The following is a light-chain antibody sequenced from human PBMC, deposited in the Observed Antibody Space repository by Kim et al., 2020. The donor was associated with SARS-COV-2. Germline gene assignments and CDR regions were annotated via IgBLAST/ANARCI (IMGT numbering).Light chain of an antibody. Sequence: SELTQDPAVSVALGQTVRITCQGDSLRSYYASWYQQKPGQAPVLVIYGKNNRPSGIPDRFSGSSSGNTASLTITGAQAEDEADYYCNSRDSSGNHVVLGGGTQLTVL. CDR1: SLRSYY. V-gene: IGLV3-19*01. CDR3: NSRDSSGNHVV. J-gene: IGLJ2*01. CDR2: GKN.